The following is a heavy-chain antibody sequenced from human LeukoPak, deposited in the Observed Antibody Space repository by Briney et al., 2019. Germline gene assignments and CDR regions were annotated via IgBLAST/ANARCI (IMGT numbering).Heavy chain of an antibody. CDR2: INHSGST. CDR1: GGSFSGYY. D-gene: IGHD3-3*01. J-gene: IGHJ4*02. Sequence: PETLSLTCAVYGGSFSGYYWSWIRQPPGKGLEWIGEINHSGSTNYNPSLKSRVTISVDTSKNQFSLKLSSVTAADTAVYYCARWKRYDFWSGYFFDYWGQGAPVTVSS. CDR3: ARWKRYDFWSGYFFDY. V-gene: IGHV4-34*01.